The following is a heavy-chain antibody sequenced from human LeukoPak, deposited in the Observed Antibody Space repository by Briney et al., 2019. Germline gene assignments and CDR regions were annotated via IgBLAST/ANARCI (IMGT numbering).Heavy chain of an antibody. D-gene: IGHD6-13*01. CDR1: GGTFSSYA. V-gene: IGHV1-69*05. CDR3: ARVGSSWFYYYYYGMDV. CDR2: IIPIFGTA. Sequence: ASVKVSCKASGGTFSSYAISWVRQAPGQGLEWMGGIIPIFGTANYAQKFQGRVTMTRNTSISTAYMELSSLRSEDTAVYYCARVGSSWFYYYYYGMDVWGQGTTVTVSS. J-gene: IGHJ6*02.